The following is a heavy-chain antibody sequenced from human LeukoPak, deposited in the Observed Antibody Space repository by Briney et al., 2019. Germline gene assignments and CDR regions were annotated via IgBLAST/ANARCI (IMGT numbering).Heavy chain of an antibody. V-gene: IGHV1-69*13. D-gene: IGHD2-2*01. CDR2: IIPIFGTA. CDR3: AITSPGLTSPYYYYYMDV. CDR1: GGTFSSYA. Sequence: SVKVSCKASGGTFSSYAISWVRQAPGQGLEWMGGIIPIFGTANYAQKFQGRVTITADESTSTAYMELSSLRSEDTAVYYCAITSPGLTSPYYYYYMDVWGKGTTVTVSS. J-gene: IGHJ6*03.